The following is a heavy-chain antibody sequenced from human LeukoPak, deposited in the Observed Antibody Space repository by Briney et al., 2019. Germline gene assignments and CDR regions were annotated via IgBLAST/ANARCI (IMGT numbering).Heavy chain of an antibody. J-gene: IGHJ3*02. V-gene: IGHV3-21*01. CDR1: GFASSTYG. D-gene: IGHD5-12*01. CDR2: ISSSSSYI. Sequence: NPGGSPRLSCAASGFASSTYGIHWVRQAPGKGLEWVSSISSSSSYIYYADSVKGRFTISRDNAKNSLYLKMNSLRAEDTAVYYCARDPGGYELNAFDIWGQGPMVTVSS. CDR3: ARDPGGYELNAFDI.